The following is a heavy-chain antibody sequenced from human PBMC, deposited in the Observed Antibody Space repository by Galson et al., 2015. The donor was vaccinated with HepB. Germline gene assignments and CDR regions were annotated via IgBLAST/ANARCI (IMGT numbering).Heavy chain of an antibody. J-gene: IGHJ3*02. D-gene: IGHD2-8*01. CDR3: ARDGEAMVYGTDDALDI. CDR2: KRYEGSNK. V-gene: IGHV3-33*01. Sequence: SPRLSYAASGFTFSRSGLHWVRLAPGKGLEWVAVKRYEGSNKYYADSVQGRFTISRDNSKNTLYLQMNSLRGWDTAIYYCARDGEAMVYGTDDALDIWGQGTVFTVSS. CDR1: GFTFSRSG.